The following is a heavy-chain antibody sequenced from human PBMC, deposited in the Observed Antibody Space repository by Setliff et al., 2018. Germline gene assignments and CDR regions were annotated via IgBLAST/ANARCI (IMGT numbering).Heavy chain of an antibody. V-gene: IGHV4-4*07. CDR2: IYIGGSA. CDR1: GGSISSYY. Sequence: SETLSLTCTVSGGSISSYYWSWIRQPAGKGLEWIGHIYIGGSANYNPSLKSRVSISVDTSKNQFSLKLNSVTAADMAVYYCAREQWLDPPGYYYMDVWAEGTTVTVSS. CDR3: AREQWLDPPGYYYMDV. D-gene: IGHD6-19*01. J-gene: IGHJ6*03.